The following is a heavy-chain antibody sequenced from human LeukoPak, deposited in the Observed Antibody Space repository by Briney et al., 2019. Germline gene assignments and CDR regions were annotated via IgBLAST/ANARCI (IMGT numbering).Heavy chain of an antibody. CDR3: ARGGLMTHAFDI. J-gene: IGHJ3*02. Sequence: ASVKVSCKTSGYTFTNYAIHWVRQAPGQRLEWMGWINAGNGNTKYSQEFQDRVTVTRDTSASTAYMELSSLRYEDMAVYYCARGGLMTHAFDIWGQGTMVTVSS. V-gene: IGHV1-3*03. CDR2: INAGNGNT. CDR1: GYTFTNYA.